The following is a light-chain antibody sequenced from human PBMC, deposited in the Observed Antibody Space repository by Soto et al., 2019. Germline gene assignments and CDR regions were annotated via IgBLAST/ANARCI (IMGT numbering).Light chain of an antibody. CDR2: EVN. CDR1: SRDVGGYNW. J-gene: IGLJ2*01. Sequence: QSVLTQPPSASGSPGQSVTISCTGTSRDVGGYNWVSWYQQHPGKAPKFMIYEVNRRPSGVPDRFSGSKSGNTASLTISGXXXXXXADYYCASYAGNNNPVIFGGGTKVTVL. CDR3: ASYAGNNNPVI. V-gene: IGLV2-8*01.